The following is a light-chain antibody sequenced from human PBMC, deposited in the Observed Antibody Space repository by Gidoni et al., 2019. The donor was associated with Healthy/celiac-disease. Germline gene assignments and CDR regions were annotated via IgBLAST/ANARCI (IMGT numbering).Light chain of an antibody. CDR1: QSVSSY. CDR2: DAS. V-gene: IGKV3-11*01. J-gene: IGKJ4*01. Sequence: EIVLTQSPATLSLSPGERATLPCRASQSVSSYLAWYQQKPGQAPRLLIYDASNRAPCIPARFSGSGSGTDFTLTISSLEPEDFAVYYCQQRSNWPPFTFGGGTKVEIK. CDR3: QQRSNWPPFT.